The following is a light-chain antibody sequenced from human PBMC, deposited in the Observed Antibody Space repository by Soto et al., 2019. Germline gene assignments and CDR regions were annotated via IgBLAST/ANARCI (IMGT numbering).Light chain of an antibody. J-gene: IGKJ5*01. Sequence: DIQINQSPSTVSASVGDRVTITCRASQNINIWLAWYQQKPGKAPKLLIFDASSLESGVPSRFSGSGSGTDSTLTISSLQPEDFATYYCQQSYSTLPIPFCQGTRLEIK. CDR2: DAS. CDR1: QNINIW. V-gene: IGKV1-5*01. CDR3: QQSYSTLPIP.